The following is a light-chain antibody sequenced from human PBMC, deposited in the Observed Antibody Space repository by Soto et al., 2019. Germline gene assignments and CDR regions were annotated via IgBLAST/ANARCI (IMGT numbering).Light chain of an antibody. Sequence: QSALTQPASVSGSPGQSITLSCTGTSSDLGSYNLVSWYQQHPGKAPKLMIYEVSSRPSGVSNRFSGSKSGNTASLTISGLQAEDEADYYCSSYASSSSLVFGGGTKLTVL. CDR3: SSYASSSSLV. CDR2: EVS. V-gene: IGLV2-14*02. CDR1: SSDLGSYNL. J-gene: IGLJ3*02.